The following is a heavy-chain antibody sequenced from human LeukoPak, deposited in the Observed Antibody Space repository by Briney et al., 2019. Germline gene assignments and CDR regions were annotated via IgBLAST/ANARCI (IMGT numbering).Heavy chain of an antibody. CDR1: GGTFSSYA. CDR2: IIPLFGTA. V-gene: IGHV1-69*06. Sequence: SVKVSCKASGGTFSSYAISWVRQAPGQGPEWMGGIIPLFGTANYAQKFQGRVTITADKSTSTAYMELSSLRSEDTAVYYCATARKAYPRYNWNYANYYYYMDVWGKGTTVTVSS. CDR3: ATARKAYPRYNWNYANYYYYMDV. J-gene: IGHJ6*03. D-gene: IGHD1-7*01.